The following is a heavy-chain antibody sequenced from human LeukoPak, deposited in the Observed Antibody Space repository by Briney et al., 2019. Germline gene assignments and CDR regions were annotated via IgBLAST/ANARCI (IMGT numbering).Heavy chain of an antibody. CDR3: ARAIAAAGKGPNDY. CDR2: IKQDGSEN. Sequence: PGGSLRLSCAASGFMFSSSWMSWVRQTPGKGLEWVANIKQDGSENYYVDSVKGRFTISRDNAKNSLYLQMNSLRAEDTAVYYCARAIAAAGKGPNDYWGQGTLVTVSS. J-gene: IGHJ4*02. V-gene: IGHV3-7*01. D-gene: IGHD6-13*01. CDR1: GFMFSSSW.